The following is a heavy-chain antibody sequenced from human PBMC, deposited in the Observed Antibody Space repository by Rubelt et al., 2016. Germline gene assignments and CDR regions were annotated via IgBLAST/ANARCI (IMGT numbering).Heavy chain of an antibody. J-gene: IGHJ4*02. CDR1: GGTFSSYA. V-gene: IGHV1-18*01. CDR2: ISAYNGNT. Sequence: QVQLVQSGAEVKKPGSSVKVSCKASGGTFSSYAISWVRQAPGQGLEWVGWISAYNGNTHYAQKFQGSVTMTTDTSTRTVYLELRSLNSDDTAVYFCARDHGSYWGQGTLVTVSS. CDR3: ARDHGSY.